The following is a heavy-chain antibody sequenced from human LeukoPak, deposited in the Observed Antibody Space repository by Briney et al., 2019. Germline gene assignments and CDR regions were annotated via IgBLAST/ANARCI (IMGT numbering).Heavy chain of an antibody. D-gene: IGHD3-16*01. CDR3: ARDTGEMGPYYYYYMDV. V-gene: IGHV1-69*05. Sequence: ASVKVSCKASGGTFSSYAISWVRQAPGQGLEWMGGIIPIFGTANYAQKFQGRVTITTDESTSTAYMELSSLRSEVTAVYYCARDTGEMGPYYYYYMDVWGKGTTVTVSS. CDR2: IIPIFGTA. CDR1: GGTFSSYA. J-gene: IGHJ6*03.